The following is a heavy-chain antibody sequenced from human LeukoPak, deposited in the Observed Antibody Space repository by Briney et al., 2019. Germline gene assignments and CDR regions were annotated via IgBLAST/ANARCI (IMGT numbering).Heavy chain of an antibody. Sequence: QTGGSLRLSCAASGFTFSTYSINWVRQAPGKGLEWVAVISYDGSNKYYADSVKGRFTISRDNSKNTLYLQMNSLRAEDTAVYYCAKDLDYGEPDYWGQGTLVTVSS. J-gene: IGHJ4*02. CDR3: AKDLDYGEPDY. V-gene: IGHV3-30*18. CDR1: GFTFSTYS. CDR2: ISYDGSNK. D-gene: IGHD4-17*01.